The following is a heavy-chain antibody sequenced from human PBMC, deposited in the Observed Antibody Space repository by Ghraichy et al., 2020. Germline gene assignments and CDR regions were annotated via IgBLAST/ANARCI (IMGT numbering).Heavy chain of an antibody. J-gene: IGHJ3*02. Sequence: GGSLRLSCAASAFTFSSYAMTWVRQAPGKGLEWVSTIRGSGSSTYYTDTVKGRFTISRDNSKNTLYLQMNSLRAEDTAVYYCAKDRYYYDSSCYYFNAFDIWGQVTLVTVSS. CDR2: IRGSGSST. D-gene: IGHD3-22*01. V-gene: IGHV3-23*01. CDR3: AKDRYYYDSSCYYFNAFDI. CDR1: AFTFSSYA.